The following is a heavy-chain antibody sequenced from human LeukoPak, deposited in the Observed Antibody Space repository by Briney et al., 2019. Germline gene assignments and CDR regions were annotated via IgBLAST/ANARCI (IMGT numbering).Heavy chain of an antibody. CDR1: GFTFSNAW. CDR2: IKSKTDGGTT. D-gene: IGHD3-3*01. CDR3: TTDPQYYDFWSGYYNVYYYYYMDV. V-gene: IGHV3-15*01. J-gene: IGHJ6*03. Sequence: GGSLRLSCAVSGFTFSNAWMSWVRQAPGKGLEWVGRIKSKTDGGTTDYAAPVKGRFTISRDDSKNTLYLQMNSLKTEDTAVYYCTTDPQYYDFWSGYYNVYYYYYMDVWGKGTTVTVSS.